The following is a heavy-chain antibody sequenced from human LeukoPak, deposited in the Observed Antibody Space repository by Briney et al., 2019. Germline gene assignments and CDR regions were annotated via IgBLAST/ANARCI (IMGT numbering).Heavy chain of an antibody. CDR1: GFTFSSYA. CDR2: ISGSGGST. Sequence: GGSLRLSYAASGFTFSSYAMSWFRQAPGKGLEWVSAISGSGGSTYYADSVKGRFTISRDNSKNTLYLQMNSLRAEDTAVYYCAKEYGSGSDSFFDYWGQGTLVTVSS. V-gene: IGHV3-23*01. CDR3: AKEYGSGSDSFFDY. D-gene: IGHD3-10*01. J-gene: IGHJ4*02.